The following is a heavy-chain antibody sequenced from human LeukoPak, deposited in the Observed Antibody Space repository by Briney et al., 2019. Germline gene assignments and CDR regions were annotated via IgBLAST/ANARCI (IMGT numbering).Heavy chain of an antibody. J-gene: IGHJ4*02. D-gene: IGHD3-9*01. CDR3: ASRNDILTGYVFDF. V-gene: IGHV4-39*01. Sequence: SETLSLTCTVSGGSVSSSIYYWGWIRQPPGKGLEWIRSIYYSGSTSYNPSLKSRVTKSVDTSKNQFSLKLTSVTAADTAVYYCASRNDILTGYVFDFWGQGTLVTVSS. CDR1: GGSVSSSIYY. CDR2: IYYSGST.